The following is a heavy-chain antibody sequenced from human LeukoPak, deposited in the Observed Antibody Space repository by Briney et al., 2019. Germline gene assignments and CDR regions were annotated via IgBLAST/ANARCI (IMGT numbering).Heavy chain of an antibody. CDR3: GTTVTTGVADY. CDR1: GFTVSSNY. V-gene: IGHV3-66*01. J-gene: IGHJ4*02. CDR2: IYSGGST. Sequence: GGSLRLSCAASGFTVSSNYMSWVRQAPGKGLEWVSVIYSGGSTYYADSVKGRFTISRDNSKNTLYLLMNSLRAEDTAVYYCGTTVTTGVADYWGQGTLVTVSS. D-gene: IGHD4-17*01.